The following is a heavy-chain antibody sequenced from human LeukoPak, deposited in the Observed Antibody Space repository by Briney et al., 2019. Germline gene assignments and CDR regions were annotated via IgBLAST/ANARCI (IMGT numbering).Heavy chain of an antibody. CDR2: ISSSGSTI. Sequence: GGSLRLSCAASGFTYTIYGMSWIRQAPGKGLEWVSYISSSGSTIYYADSVKGRFTISRDNAKNSLYLQMNSLRAEDTAVYYCAREAWIVVVPAKRPYYYMDVWGKGTTVTVS. V-gene: IGHV3-11*04. CDR3: AREAWIVVVPAKRPYYYMDV. D-gene: IGHD2-2*01. J-gene: IGHJ6*03. CDR1: GFTYTIYG.